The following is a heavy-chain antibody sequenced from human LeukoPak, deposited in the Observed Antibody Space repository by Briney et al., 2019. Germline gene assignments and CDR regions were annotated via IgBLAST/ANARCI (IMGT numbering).Heavy chain of an antibody. J-gene: IGHJ4*02. CDR3: ARAGDGTAARDY. CDR1: GFTFSRYW. CDR2: INEDGSEE. D-gene: IGHD2-15*01. V-gene: IGHV3-7*01. Sequence: GGSLRLSCAPSGFTFSRYWMSWVRQAPGKGLEWVANINEDGSEEYYVDSVRGRFTTARDNAKNSLYLQMNSLRAEDTAVYYCARAGDGTAARDYWGQGTLVTVSS.